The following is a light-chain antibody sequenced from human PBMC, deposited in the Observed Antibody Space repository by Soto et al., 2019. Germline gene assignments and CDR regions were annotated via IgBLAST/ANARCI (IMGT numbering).Light chain of an antibody. J-gene: IGKJ5*01. V-gene: IGKV3-11*01. CDR2: DAS. CDR3: QQSSSLIT. CDR1: QSVSTY. Sequence: EVVLTQSPATLSLSPGERATLSCRASQSVSTYLAWYQQKPGQAPRLLIYDASNRATGIPARFSGSGSATDLTIKITTLENENFAVYYCQQSSSLITFGQGPRLEIK.